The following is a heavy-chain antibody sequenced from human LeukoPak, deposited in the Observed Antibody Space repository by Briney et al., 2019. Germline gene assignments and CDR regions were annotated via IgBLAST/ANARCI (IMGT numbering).Heavy chain of an antibody. D-gene: IGHD6-6*01. Sequence: PGGSLRLSCAASGFTFSSYGMHWVRQAPGKGLEWVAFIRYDGSNKYYADSVKGRFTISRDNSKSTLYLQMNSLRAEDTAVYYCAKDSNIAARSPDYYYMDVWGKGTTVTVSS. V-gene: IGHV3-30*02. J-gene: IGHJ6*03. CDR3: AKDSNIAARSPDYYYMDV. CDR2: IRYDGSNK. CDR1: GFTFSSYG.